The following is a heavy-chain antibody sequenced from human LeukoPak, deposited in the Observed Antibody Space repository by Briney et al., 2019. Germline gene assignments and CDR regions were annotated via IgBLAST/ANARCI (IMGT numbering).Heavy chain of an antibody. D-gene: IGHD5-24*01. Sequence: SETLSLTCTVSGYSISSGYYWGWIRQPPGKGLEWIGSIYHSGSTYYNPSLKSRVTISVDTSKNQFSLKLSSVTAADTAVYFCARDSRDDYNYLFFDPWGQGTLVTVSS. CDR1: GYSISSGYY. V-gene: IGHV4-38-2*02. CDR3: ARDSRDDYNYLFFDP. J-gene: IGHJ5*02. CDR2: IYHSGST.